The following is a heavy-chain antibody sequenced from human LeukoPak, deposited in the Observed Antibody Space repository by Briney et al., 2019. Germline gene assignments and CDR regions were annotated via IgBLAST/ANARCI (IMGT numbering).Heavy chain of an antibody. CDR2: IRYDGSNK. D-gene: IGHD6-6*01. CDR1: GFTFSSYG. J-gene: IGHJ4*02. CDR3: ARDPPAVAANTYG. Sequence: GGSLRLSCAASGFTFSSYGMHWVRQAPGKGLEWVAFIRYDGSNKYYADSVKGRFTISRDNSKNTLYLQMNSLRAEDTAVYYCARDPPAVAANTYGWGQGTLVTVSS. V-gene: IGHV3-30*02.